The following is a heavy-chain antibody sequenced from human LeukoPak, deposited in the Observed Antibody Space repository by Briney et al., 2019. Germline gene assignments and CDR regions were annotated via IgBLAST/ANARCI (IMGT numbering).Heavy chain of an antibody. D-gene: IGHD3-10*01. CDR1: GFTFSSYA. CDR3: AREAYYGSGSGAFDI. CDR2: ISYDGSNK. J-gene: IGHJ3*02. Sequence: PGGSLRLSCAASGFTFSSYAMHWVRQAPGKGLEWVAVISYDGSNKYYADSVKGRFTISRDNSKNTRYLQMNSLRAEDTAVYYCAREAYYGSGSGAFDIWGQGTMVTVSS. V-gene: IGHV3-30*04.